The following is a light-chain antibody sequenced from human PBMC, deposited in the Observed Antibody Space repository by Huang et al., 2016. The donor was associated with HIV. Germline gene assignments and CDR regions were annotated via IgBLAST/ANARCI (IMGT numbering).Light chain of an antibody. CDR3: QQRDNWPPMYT. V-gene: IGKV3-11*01. CDR1: QTVSKY. CDR2: DAS. Sequence: EIVLTQSPDTLSLSPGERATLSRRASQTVSKYLAWYQHKPVQSPRLLIYDASKRAAGIRARFSGSGSGTDFTLSISSLEPEDFAVYYCQQRDNWPPMYTFGQGTKLEIK. J-gene: IGKJ2*01.